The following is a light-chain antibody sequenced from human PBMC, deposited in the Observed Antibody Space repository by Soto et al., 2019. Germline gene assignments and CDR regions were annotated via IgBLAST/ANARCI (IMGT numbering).Light chain of an antibody. Sequence: EIVMAPSSGPLSVAPGERVTFSCQASQGVSRKLAWYQHKPGQAPRLLISGASTGATGIPARFSGSGSGTEFTLTISSLQSEDFALYYCQQYSQWPLYTFGQGTKVDIK. CDR2: GAS. CDR3: QQYSQWPLYT. V-gene: IGKV3-15*01. CDR1: QGVSRK. J-gene: IGKJ2*01.